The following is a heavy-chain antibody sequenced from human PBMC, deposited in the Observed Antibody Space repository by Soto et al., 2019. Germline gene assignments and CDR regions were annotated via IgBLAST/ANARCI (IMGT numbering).Heavy chain of an antibody. CDR3: ARGGALSTSWYWGDGLDS. J-gene: IGHJ4*02. D-gene: IGHD6-13*01. CDR2: IIPAFGTP. CDR1: GGTFSIYA. Sequence: SVKGSCKASGGTFSIYAISWVRQDTGQGLEWMGGIIPAFGTPSYAQKFQGRVTISADKSTNTSYLELRSLRSEDTAVYYCARGGALSTSWYWGDGLDSWGQGTQVTVSS. V-gene: IGHV1-69*06.